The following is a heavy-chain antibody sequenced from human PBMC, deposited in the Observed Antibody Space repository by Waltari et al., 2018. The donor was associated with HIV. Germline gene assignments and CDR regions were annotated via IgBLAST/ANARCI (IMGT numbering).Heavy chain of an antibody. V-gene: IGHV1-8*01. CDR1: GYTFTSYD. D-gene: IGHD3-22*01. Sequence: QVQLVQSGAEVKKPGASVKVSCKASGYTFTSYDINWVRQGTGQGLEWMGWMNPNRGNTGYAQKFQGRVTMTRNTSISTAFMEVSSLRSEDTAVYYCARVYYDSSGYYGAAGYWGQGTLVTVSS. CDR2: MNPNRGNT. CDR3: ARVYYDSSGYYGAAGY. J-gene: IGHJ4*02.